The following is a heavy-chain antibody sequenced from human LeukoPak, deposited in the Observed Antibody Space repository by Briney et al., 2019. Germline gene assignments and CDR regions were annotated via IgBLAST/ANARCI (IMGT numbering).Heavy chain of an antibody. V-gene: IGHV4-59*01. J-gene: IGHJ5*02. Sequence: PSETLFLTCAVSGASIRSYDWSWIRQPPGKGLDWIGGIYNSGGTNDNPSLKSRVSISLDTSKNQFSLTLTSVTAADTAVYFCARGKSYDLRFDPWGQGTLVTVSS. CDR2: IYNSGGT. D-gene: IGHD3-3*01. CDR3: ARGKSYDLRFDP. CDR1: GASIRSYD.